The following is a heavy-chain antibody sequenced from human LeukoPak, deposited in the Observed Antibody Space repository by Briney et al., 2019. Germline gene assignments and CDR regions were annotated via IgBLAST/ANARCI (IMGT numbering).Heavy chain of an antibody. CDR2: IYQRGNT. CDR1: GGSISSSNW. CDR3: ARFRAAARDDAFDI. J-gene: IGHJ3*02. D-gene: IGHD6-6*01. V-gene: IGHV4-4*02. Sequence: PSGTLSLTCVVSGGSISSSNWWSWVRQIPGKGLEWIGEIYQRGNTNYNPSLKSRVTISVDKSKNQFSLRLSSVSAADTAVYYCARFRAAARDDAFDIWGQGTMVTVSS.